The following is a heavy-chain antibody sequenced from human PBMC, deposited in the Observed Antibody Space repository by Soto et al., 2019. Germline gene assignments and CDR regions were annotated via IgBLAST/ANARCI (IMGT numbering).Heavy chain of an antibody. Sequence: QVPLVESGGGVVQPGTSLTLTCTASGFTFRSSGMHWVRQAPGKGLEWLAFLAYDGSQKFYADSVKGRFSISRDNTKNTLYLHMSSLTAEDTAIYYCAIVRVTDSPLDHWGPGTLVTVSS. J-gene: IGHJ4*02. V-gene: IGHV3-30*03. CDR2: LAYDGSQK. CDR1: GFTFRSSG. D-gene: IGHD2-21*02. CDR3: AIVRVTDSPLDH.